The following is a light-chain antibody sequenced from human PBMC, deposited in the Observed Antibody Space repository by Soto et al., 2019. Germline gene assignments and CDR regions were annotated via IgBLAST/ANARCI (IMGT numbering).Light chain of an antibody. CDR2: GAS. Sequence: EIVLTQSPATLSLSPGERATLSCRASQSVSSYLAWYQQKPGQAPRLLIYGASSRATGIPDRFSGSGSETDFTLTISRLEPEDFAVYYCHQYGSSPWTFGQGAKVDIK. CDR1: QSVSSY. J-gene: IGKJ1*01. V-gene: IGKV3-20*01. CDR3: HQYGSSPWT.